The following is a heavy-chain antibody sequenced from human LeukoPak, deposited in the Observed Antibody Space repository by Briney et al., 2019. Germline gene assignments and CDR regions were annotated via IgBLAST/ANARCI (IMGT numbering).Heavy chain of an antibody. CDR1: GYSFTSYW. CDR3: ASTSGIAVAGLDY. D-gene: IGHD6-19*01. CDR2: IYPGDSDT. Sequence: GESPKISCKRSGYSFTSYWIGWVRQMPGKGLEWMGIIYPGDSDTRYSPSFQGQVTISADKSISTAYLQWSSLKASDTAMYYCASTSGIAVAGLDYWGQGTLVTVSS. J-gene: IGHJ4*02. V-gene: IGHV5-51*01.